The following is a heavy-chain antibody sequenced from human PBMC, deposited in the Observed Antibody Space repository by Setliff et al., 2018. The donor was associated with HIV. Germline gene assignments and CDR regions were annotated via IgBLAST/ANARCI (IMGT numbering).Heavy chain of an antibody. D-gene: IGHD2-15*01. CDR2: MNPKSGNT. Sequence: GASVKVSCKPSGYTFTAYGLSWVRQAPGQGLEWMGWMNPKSGNTGYAQKFQGRITMTRDTSISTAYMELSSLKSEDTAVYYCARGDIVVRSPPFDDWGQGTLVTVSS. J-gene: IGHJ4*02. V-gene: IGHV1-8*01. CDR3: ARGDIVVRSPPFDD. CDR1: GYTFTAYG.